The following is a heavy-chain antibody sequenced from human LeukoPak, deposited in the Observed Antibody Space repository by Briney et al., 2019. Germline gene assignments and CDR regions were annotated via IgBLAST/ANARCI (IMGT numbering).Heavy chain of an antibody. CDR1: GFSLSNARMG. D-gene: IGHD5-18*01. Sequence: SGPTLVNPTQTLTLTCTVSGFSLSNARMGVSWIRQPPGKALEWLAHIFSNDEKSYSTSLKSRLTISKDTSKSQVVLTMTNMDPVDTATYYCARIETRYSYGYGYEYYYYYMDVWGKGTTVTVSS. CDR3: ARIETRYSYGYGYEYYYYYMDV. CDR2: IFSNDEK. V-gene: IGHV2-26*01. J-gene: IGHJ6*03.